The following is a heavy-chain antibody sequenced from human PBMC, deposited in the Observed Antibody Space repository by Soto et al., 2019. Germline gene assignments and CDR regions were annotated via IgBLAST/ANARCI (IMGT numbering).Heavy chain of an antibody. D-gene: IGHD2-2*01. CDR3: ARDPCSSTSCYYAYGMDV. Sequence: PGGSLRLSCAASGFTFSSYWMSWVRQAPGKGLEWVANIKQDGSEKYYVDSVKGRFTNSRDNAKNSLYLQMNSLRAEDTAVYYCARDPCSSTSCYYAYGMDVWGQGTTVTVSS. CDR2: IKQDGSEK. CDR1: GFTFSSYW. J-gene: IGHJ6*02. V-gene: IGHV3-7*03.